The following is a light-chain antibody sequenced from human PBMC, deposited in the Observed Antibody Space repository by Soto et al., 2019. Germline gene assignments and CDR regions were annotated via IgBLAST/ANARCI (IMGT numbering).Light chain of an antibody. CDR2: EVT. J-gene: IGLJ7*01. Sequence: SALTQPASVSGSPGQSITISCTGTSSDVGNYNFVSWYQQHPGKAPKLMIYEVTKRPSGVSDRFSGSKSGNTASLTISGLQAEDEADYHCCSYAGGYTWVFGGGTQLTVL. V-gene: IGLV2-23*02. CDR1: SSDVGNYNF. CDR3: CSYAGGYTWV.